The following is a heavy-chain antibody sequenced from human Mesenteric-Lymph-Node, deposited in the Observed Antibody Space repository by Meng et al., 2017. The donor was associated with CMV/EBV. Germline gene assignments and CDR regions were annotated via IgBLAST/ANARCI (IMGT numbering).Heavy chain of an antibody. CDR3: ATIGWYVPTFDY. CDR1: GLTFSSYS. CDR2: ISGASNYI. J-gene: IGHJ4*02. D-gene: IGHD6-19*01. Sequence: GGSLRLSCAVSGLTFSSYSMNWVRQAPGKGLEWVSSISGASNYIYYADSVKGRLTISRDNAKNSLYLQMNSLTTEDTAVYYCATIGWYVPTFDYWGQGTLVTVSS. V-gene: IGHV3-21*01.